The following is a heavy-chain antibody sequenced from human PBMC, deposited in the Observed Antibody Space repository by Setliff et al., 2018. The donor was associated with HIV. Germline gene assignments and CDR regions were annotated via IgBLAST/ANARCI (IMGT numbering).Heavy chain of an antibody. Sequence: SETLSLTCTVSGGSISSFYWSWIRQPPGKGLEWIGYIYTSGSTNYNPSLKSRVAISVDTSKNQFSLKPSSVTAADTAVYYCARSPSYSSSFSYYYYSMDVWGQGTTVTVSS. CDR1: GGSISSFY. V-gene: IGHV4-4*09. CDR2: IYTSGST. CDR3: ARSPSYSSSFSYYYYSMDV. J-gene: IGHJ6*02. D-gene: IGHD6-6*01.